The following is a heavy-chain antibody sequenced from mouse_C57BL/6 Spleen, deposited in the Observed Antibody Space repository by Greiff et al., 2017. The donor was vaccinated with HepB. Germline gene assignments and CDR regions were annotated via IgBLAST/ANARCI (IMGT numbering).Heavy chain of an antibody. CDR2: INPSTGGT. Sequence: VQLQQSGPELVKPGASVKISCKASGYSFTGYYMNWVKQSPEKSLEWIGEINPSTGGTTYNQKFKAKATLTVDKSSSTAYMQLKSLTSEDSAVYYCARSSGNSWFAYWGQGTLVTVSA. CDR3: ARSSGNSWFAY. J-gene: IGHJ3*01. V-gene: IGHV1-42*01. CDR1: GYSFTGYY. D-gene: IGHD2-1*01.